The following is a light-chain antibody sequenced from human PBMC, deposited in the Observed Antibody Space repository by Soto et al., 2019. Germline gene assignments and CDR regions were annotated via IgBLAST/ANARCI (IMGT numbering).Light chain of an antibody. J-gene: IGKJ1*01. Sequence: EIVLTQSPATLSLSPGETATLSCRASQSVRNYLAWYQQKPGQAPRLLIYDASNRATGIPARFSGTGSETDFTLTISSLEPEDFAVYYCQQYGSSPPWTFGQGTKVDIK. CDR3: QQYGSSPPWT. CDR1: QSVRNY. V-gene: IGKV3-11*01. CDR2: DAS.